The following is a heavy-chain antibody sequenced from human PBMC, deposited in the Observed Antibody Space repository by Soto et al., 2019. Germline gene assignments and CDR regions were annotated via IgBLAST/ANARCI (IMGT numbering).Heavy chain of an antibody. CDR3: ARKAWTRLDY. Sequence: QLQLQESGPGLVKPSGTLSLTCGVSGGSLSTPVWWRWVRLPPGKGLEWIGEVFHSGSANYNPSLQSRVTISLDKSTNQCSLRLSSVTAADTAVYYCARKAWTRLDYWGQGALVTVSS. V-gene: IGHV4-4*02. D-gene: IGHD1-1*01. CDR2: VFHSGSA. J-gene: IGHJ4*02. CDR1: GGSLSTPVW.